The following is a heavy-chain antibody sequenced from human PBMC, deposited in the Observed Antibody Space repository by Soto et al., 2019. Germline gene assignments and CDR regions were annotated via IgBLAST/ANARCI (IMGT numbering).Heavy chain of an antibody. Sequence: QVQLQESGPGLVKPSETLSLTCTVSGGSISSYYWSWIRQPPGKGLEWIGYIYHSGSTNYNPSLTSRVTISVDTSKNQFSLKLSSVTAADTAVYYCARADYYDSSGYLDYWGQGTLVTVSS. CDR1: GGSISSYY. D-gene: IGHD3-22*01. J-gene: IGHJ4*02. CDR2: IYHSGST. V-gene: IGHV4-59*01. CDR3: ARADYYDSSGYLDY.